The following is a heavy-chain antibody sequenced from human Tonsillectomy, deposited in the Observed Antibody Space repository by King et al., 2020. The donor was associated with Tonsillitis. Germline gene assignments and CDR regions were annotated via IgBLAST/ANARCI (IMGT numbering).Heavy chain of an antibody. CDR3: ARRIVGDTGWFDP. CDR2: IHPGDSDS. V-gene: IGHV5-51*01. J-gene: IGHJ5*02. CDR1: GYRFTNYW. Sequence: ESQLVQSGAEVKKPGESLKISCRGSGYRFTNYWIAWVRQVPGKGLEWLGVIHPGDSDSTYSPSFQGHITISADNSITTAYLQWSSLKASDTAIYYCARRIVGDTGWFDPWGQGTLVTVSS. D-gene: IGHD1-26*01.